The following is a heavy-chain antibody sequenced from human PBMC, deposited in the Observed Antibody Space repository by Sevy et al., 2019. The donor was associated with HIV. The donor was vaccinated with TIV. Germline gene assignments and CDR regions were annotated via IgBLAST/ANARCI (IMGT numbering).Heavy chain of an antibody. V-gene: IGHV3-23*01. D-gene: IGHD2-15*01. CDR3: AKLSCSDGNCFSIDY. CDR1: GFTFSSYA. J-gene: IGHJ4*02. CDR2: ISASGAST. Sequence: GGSLRLSCAASGFTFSSYAMTWVRQAPGKGLEWVSGISASGASTYYADSVKGRFNISRDNSKNTLYLQINSLRAEDTAVYYCAKLSCSDGNCFSIDYWGQGTLVTVSS.